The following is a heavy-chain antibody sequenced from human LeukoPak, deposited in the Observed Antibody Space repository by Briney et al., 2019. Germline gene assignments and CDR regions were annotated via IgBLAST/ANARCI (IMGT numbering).Heavy chain of an antibody. CDR3: AKEGERDKLFFDY. CDR1: GFTFSSYG. J-gene: IGHJ4*02. V-gene: IGHV3-30*02. D-gene: IGHD1-7*01. Sequence: PGGSLRLSCAASGFTFSSYGMHWVRQAPGKGLEWVTYIRYDGSKKYYADSLKGRFTISRDNSKNTLYLQITSLRAEDTALYYCAKEGERDKLFFDYWGQGTLVTVSS. CDR2: IRYDGSKK.